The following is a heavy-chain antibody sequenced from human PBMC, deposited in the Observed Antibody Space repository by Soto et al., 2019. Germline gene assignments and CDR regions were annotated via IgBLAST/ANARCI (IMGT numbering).Heavy chain of an antibody. D-gene: IGHD1-7*01. V-gene: IGHV2-5*02. CDR1: GFSLSTSGVG. Sequence: QITLKESGPTLVKPTQTLTLTCTFSGFSLSTSGVGVGWIRQPPGKALEWLALIYWDDDKRYSPSLKSRLTITKDTSKNQVVLTMTNMDPVDTATYYCAHSVPVHQTTENWFDPWGQGTLVTVSS. CDR2: IYWDDDK. CDR3: AHSVPVHQTTENWFDP. J-gene: IGHJ5*02.